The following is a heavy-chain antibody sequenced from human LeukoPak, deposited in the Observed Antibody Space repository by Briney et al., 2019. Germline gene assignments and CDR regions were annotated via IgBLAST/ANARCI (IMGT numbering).Heavy chain of an antibody. CDR2: INHSGST. J-gene: IGHJ3*02. CDR1: GGSFSGYY. Sequence: SETLSLTCAVYGGSFSGYYWSWIRQPPGKGLEWIGEINHSGSTNYNPSLKSRVTISVDTSKNQFSLKLSSVTAADTAVYYCARASAPYSSGWYRGRAFGIWGQGTMVTVSS. CDR3: ARASAPYSSGWYRGRAFGI. D-gene: IGHD6-19*01. V-gene: IGHV4-34*01.